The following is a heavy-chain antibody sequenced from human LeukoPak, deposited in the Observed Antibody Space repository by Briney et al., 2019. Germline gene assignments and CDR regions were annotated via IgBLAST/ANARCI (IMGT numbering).Heavy chain of an antibody. CDR1: GFTFSNAW. CDR3: TTGYSGYDFYPYFDY. CDR2: IKSKTDGGTT. D-gene: IGHD5-12*01. Sequence: GGSLRLSCAASGFTFSNAWMSWVRQAPGKGLEWVGRIKSKTDGGTTDYAAPVKGRFTISRDDSKNTLYLQMNSLKTEDTAVCYCTTGYSGYDFYPYFDYWGQGTLVTVSS. J-gene: IGHJ4*02. V-gene: IGHV3-15*01.